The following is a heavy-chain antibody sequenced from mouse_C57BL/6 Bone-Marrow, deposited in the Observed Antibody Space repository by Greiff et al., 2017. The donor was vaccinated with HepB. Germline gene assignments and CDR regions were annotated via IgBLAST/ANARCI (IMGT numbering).Heavy chain of an antibody. Sequence: QVQLQQPGAELVKPGASVKLSCKASGYTFTSYWMHWVKQRPGRGLEWIGRIYPNSGGTKYNEKFKSKATLTVDKPSSTAYMQLSSLTSEDSAVYYCARRLYDGYYVHFDYWGQGTTLTVSS. J-gene: IGHJ2*01. V-gene: IGHV1-72*01. CDR1: GYTFTSYW. D-gene: IGHD2-3*01. CDR3: ARRLYDGYYVHFDY. CDR2: IYPNSGGT.